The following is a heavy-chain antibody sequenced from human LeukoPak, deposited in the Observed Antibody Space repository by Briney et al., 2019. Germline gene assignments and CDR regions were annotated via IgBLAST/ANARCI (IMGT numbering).Heavy chain of an antibody. Sequence: SETLSLTCTVSGGSISSSNDYGSWFRQPAGKGLEWIGRIYTSGYTNYNPSLKSRVTISRDTSKNQFSLEMSSVTAADTAVYYCARESPSKYGCDYWRQGILVTVFS. CDR2: IYTSGYT. CDR1: GGSISSSNDY. D-gene: IGHD5-24*01. J-gene: IGHJ4*02. V-gene: IGHV4-61*02. CDR3: ARESPSKYGCDY.